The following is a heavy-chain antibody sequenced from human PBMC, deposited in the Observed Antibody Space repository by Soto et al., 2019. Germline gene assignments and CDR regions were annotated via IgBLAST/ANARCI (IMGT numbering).Heavy chain of an antibody. CDR1: GDTFKNCV. J-gene: IGHJ6*02. D-gene: IGHD3-10*01. Sequence: QVQVVQSGVEVRRPGSSVKVSCKASGDTFKNCVISWVRQAPGQGLEWMGGIIPLFGTTDFDQRFQGRLTITTDESTTTAYMALSRLRSEDTATYYCAAELGFGKLSVVWGQGTTVIVSS. CDR2: IIPLFGTT. V-gene: IGHV1-69*01. CDR3: AAELGFGKLSVV.